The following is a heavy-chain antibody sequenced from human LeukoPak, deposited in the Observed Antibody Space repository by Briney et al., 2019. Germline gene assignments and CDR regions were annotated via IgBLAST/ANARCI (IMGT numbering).Heavy chain of an antibody. CDR1: GGSISSYY. CDR2: IYYSGST. D-gene: IGHD3-22*01. V-gene: IGHV4-59*01. Sequence: PSETLSLTCTVSGGSISSYYWSWIRQPPGKGLEWIWYIYYSGSTNYYPSLKSRVTISVDTSKNRFSLKLSSVTAADTAVYCCARADYYDSSGYRFDYWGQGTLVTVSS. J-gene: IGHJ4*02. CDR3: ARADYYDSSGYRFDY.